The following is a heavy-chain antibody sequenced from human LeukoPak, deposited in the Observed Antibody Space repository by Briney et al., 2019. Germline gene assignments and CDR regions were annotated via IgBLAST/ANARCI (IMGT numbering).Heavy chain of an antibody. CDR1: GGSFRGYY. J-gene: IGHJ4*02. Sequence: PSETLSLTCAVYGGSFRGYYWSWIRQPPGKGLEWIGEINHSGSTNYNPSLKSRVTISVDTSKNQFSLKLSSVTAADTAAYYCARYYYDSSGPYWGQGTLVTVSS. CDR3: ARYYYDSSGPY. CDR2: INHSGST. D-gene: IGHD3-22*01. V-gene: IGHV4-34*01.